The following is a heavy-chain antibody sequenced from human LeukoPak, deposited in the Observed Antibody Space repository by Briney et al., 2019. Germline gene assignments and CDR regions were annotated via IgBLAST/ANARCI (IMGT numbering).Heavy chain of an antibody. CDR3: ARDLATLDYYDSSGYYPQCWFDP. J-gene: IGHJ5*02. CDR1: GYTFTGYY. Sequence: GASVKVSCKASGYTFTGYYMHWVRQAPGKGLEWMGRINPNSCGTNYAQKFQGRVTMNRDTSISTAYMEMSRLRSDDTAVYYCARDLATLDYYDSSGYYPQCWFDPWGQGTLVTVSS. D-gene: IGHD3-22*01. CDR2: INPNSCGT. V-gene: IGHV1-2*06.